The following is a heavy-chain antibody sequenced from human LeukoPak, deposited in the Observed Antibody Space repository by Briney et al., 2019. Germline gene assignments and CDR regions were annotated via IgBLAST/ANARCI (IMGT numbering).Heavy chain of an antibody. Sequence: ETLSLTCAVYGGSFSGYYWSWIRQPPGKGLEWVSSISSSSRYIYYADSVKGRFTISRDNANNTLYLQMNSLRAEDTAVYYCSRDLRGADDYWGQGTLVTVSS. CDR3: SRDLRGADDY. CDR2: ISSSSRYI. CDR1: GGSFSGYY. D-gene: IGHD1-26*01. V-gene: IGHV3-21*01. J-gene: IGHJ4*02.